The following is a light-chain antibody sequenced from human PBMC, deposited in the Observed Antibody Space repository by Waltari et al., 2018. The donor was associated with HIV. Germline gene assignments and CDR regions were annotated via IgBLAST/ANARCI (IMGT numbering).Light chain of an antibody. CDR2: WAS. V-gene: IGKV4-1*01. CDR3: QQYYSTPIT. J-gene: IGKJ5*01. CDR1: HSVLYPSNSNNY. Sequence: DIVMTQSPDSLAVSLGARATINCKSSHSVLYPSNSNNYLAWYQQKPGQPPKLLIYWASTRESGVPDRFSGSGSGTEFTLTISSLQAEDVAVYYCQQYYSTPITFGQGTRLEIK.